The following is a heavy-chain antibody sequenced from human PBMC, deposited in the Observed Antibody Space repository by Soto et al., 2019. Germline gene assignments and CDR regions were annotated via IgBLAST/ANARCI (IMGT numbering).Heavy chain of an antibody. J-gene: IGHJ4*02. CDR3: ARSGKPGITVAGPIDY. Sequence: QVQLVQSGAEVKKPGASVKVSCKASEYFTSYAMQWVRQAPGQRLEWMGWINAGNGDTKYSQTFQGRVTITRDTSARTAYMVLSSLRSEATAVYSCARSGKPGITVAGPIDYWGQGTLVTVSS. D-gene: IGHD6-19*01. CDR1: EYFTSYA. CDR2: INAGNGDT. V-gene: IGHV1-3*01.